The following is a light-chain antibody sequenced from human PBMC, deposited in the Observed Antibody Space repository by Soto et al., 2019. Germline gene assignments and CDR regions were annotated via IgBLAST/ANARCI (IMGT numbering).Light chain of an antibody. V-gene: IGLV2-23*01. J-gene: IGLJ1*01. CDR1: SSDVGNYNL. Sequence: QSALTQPASVSGSAGQSITISCTGTSSDVGNYNLVSWYLHHPGKAPKLLIYEDTKRPSGVSNRFSGSRSGNTAALTVSGLTAEDETDYYCCSYAGSSTYVFGTGTQLTVL. CDR2: EDT. CDR3: CSYAGSSTYV.